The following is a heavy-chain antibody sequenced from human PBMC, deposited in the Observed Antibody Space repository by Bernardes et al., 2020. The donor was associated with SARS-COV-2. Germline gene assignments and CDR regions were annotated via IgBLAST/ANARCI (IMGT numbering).Heavy chain of an antibody. CDR2: IYTSGST. CDR1: GGSISSGSYY. Sequence: SETLSLTCTVSGGSISSGSYYWSWIRQPAGKGLEWIGRIYTSGSTNYNPSLKSRVTISVDTSKNQFSLKLSSVTAADTAVYYCAREFTVTPNWFDPWGQGTLVTVSS. J-gene: IGHJ5*02. D-gene: IGHD4-17*01. CDR3: AREFTVTPNWFDP. V-gene: IGHV4-61*02.